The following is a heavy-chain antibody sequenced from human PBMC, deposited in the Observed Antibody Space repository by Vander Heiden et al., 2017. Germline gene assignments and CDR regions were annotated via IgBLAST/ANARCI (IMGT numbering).Heavy chain of an antibody. V-gene: IGHV3-7*03. Sequence: EVQLVESGGGLVQPGGSLRLSCAAAGFTFSNYWMSWVRQAPGKGLEWVANIRQDGSEKYYVDSVKGRFTSSRDNAKNSLYLQMNSLRAEDTAVYYCASVTGIAAAGHWYFDLWGRGTLVTVSS. CDR1: GFTFSNYW. CDR2: IRQDGSEK. CDR3: ASVTGIAAAGHWYFDL. J-gene: IGHJ2*01. D-gene: IGHD6-13*01.